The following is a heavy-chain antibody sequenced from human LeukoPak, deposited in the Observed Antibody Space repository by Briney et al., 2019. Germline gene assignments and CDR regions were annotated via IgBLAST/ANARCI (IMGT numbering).Heavy chain of an antibody. Sequence: PSETLSLTCTVSGGSIRSYYWSWLRQPPGKGLEWIGYVYYSGNTNYNPSLKSRVTISLDTSKNQFSLKMSSVTAADTAVYYCARRTPVTPNSFDSWGQGTLVTVSS. CDR2: VYYSGNT. V-gene: IGHV4-59*08. J-gene: IGHJ5*01. CDR3: ARRTPVTPNSFDS. D-gene: IGHD4-17*01. CDR1: GGSIRSYY.